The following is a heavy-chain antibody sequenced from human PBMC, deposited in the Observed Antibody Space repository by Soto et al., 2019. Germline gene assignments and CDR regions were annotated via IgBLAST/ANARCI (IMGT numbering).Heavy chain of an antibody. CDR1: GYSFSNYW. D-gene: IGHD2-2*01. V-gene: IGHV5-51*01. CDR2: IYPGDSDT. J-gene: IGHJ6*02. CDR3: ARVPSVVTPGNDYFGVDV. Sequence: GKSVKIYCKASGYSFSNYWIAWVRKMPGRGLEWMGIIYPGDSDTRYNPSFQGQVTISADKSISTAYLQWTSLKTSDTAMYYCARVPSVVTPGNDYFGVDVWGQGTTVTVSS.